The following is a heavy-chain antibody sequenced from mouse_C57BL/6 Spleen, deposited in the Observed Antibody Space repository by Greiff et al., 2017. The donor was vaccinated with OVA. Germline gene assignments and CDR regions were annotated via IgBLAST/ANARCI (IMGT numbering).Heavy chain of an antibody. V-gene: IGHV1-9*01. CDR1: GYTFTGYW. Sequence: QVQLQQSGAELMKPGASVKLSCKATGYTFTGYWIEWVKQRPGHGLEWIGEILPGSGSTTYNEKFKGKATFPADTSSNTAYMQLSSLTTEDSAIYYCARRVTRSYYFDYWGQGTTLTVSS. CDR3: ARRVTRSYYFDY. CDR2: ILPGSGST. D-gene: IGHD2-2*01. J-gene: IGHJ2*01.